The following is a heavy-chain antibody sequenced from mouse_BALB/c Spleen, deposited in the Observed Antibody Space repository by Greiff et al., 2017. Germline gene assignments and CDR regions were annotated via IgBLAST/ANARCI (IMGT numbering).Heavy chain of an antibody. J-gene: IGHJ4*01. CDR1: GYSFTGYY. D-gene: IGHD6-1*01. CDR3: ARGSYDYYAMDY. V-gene: IGHV1S34*01. Sequence: LVKTGASVKISCKASGYSFTGYYMHWVKQSHGKSLEWIEYISCYNGATSYNQKFKGKATFTVDTSSSTAYMQFNSLTSEDSAVYYCARGSYDYYAMDYWGQGTSVTVSS. CDR2: ISCYNGAT.